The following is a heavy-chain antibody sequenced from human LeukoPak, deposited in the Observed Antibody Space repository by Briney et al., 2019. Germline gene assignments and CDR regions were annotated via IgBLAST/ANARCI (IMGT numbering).Heavy chain of an antibody. CDR2: ISGSGGST. CDR3: AREMGLNIVATFGY. CDR1: GFTFTNYD. J-gene: IGHJ4*02. V-gene: IGHV3-23*01. Sequence: GGSLRLSCAASGFTFTNYDMGWVRQAPGKGLEWVSLISGSGGSTVYADSVKGRFTISRDNYKSKVYLQMNSMRAEGTAVYYCAREMGLNIVATFGYWGQGTLVTVSS. D-gene: IGHD5-12*01.